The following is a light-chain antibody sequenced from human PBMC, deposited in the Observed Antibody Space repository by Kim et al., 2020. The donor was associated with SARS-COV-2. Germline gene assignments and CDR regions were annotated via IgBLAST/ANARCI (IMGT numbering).Light chain of an antibody. CDR3: QAWDSSTNYV. CDR1: KLGDKY. CDR2: QNT. J-gene: IGLJ1*01. V-gene: IGLV3-1*01. Sequence: SYELTQPPSVSVSPGQTASITCSGDKLGDKYACWYQQKPGQSPLLVIYQNTKRPSGIPERFSGSNSGNTATLTISGTQAMDEADYYCQAWDSSTNYVVGTGTKVNV.